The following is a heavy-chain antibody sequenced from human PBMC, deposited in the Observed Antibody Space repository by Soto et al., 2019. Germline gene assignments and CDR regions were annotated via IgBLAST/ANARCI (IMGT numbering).Heavy chain of an antibody. V-gene: IGHV4-31*03. CDR3: AREGMRAAAEKGGDWFDP. Sequence: QVQLQESGPGLVKPSQTLSLTCTVSGGSISSGGYYWSWLRQHPGKGLEWIGYIYYSGSTYYNPSLKRRVTISVDTSKNQFSLKLSSVTAADTAVYYCAREGMRAAAEKGGDWFDPWGQGTLVTVSS. D-gene: IGHD6-13*01. CDR1: GGSISSGGYY. CDR2: IYYSGST. J-gene: IGHJ5*02.